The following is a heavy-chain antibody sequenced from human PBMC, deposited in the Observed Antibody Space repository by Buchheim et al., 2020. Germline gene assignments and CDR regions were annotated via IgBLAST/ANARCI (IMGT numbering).Heavy chain of an antibody. CDR3: ARGNGEGATHYYYGMDV. V-gene: IGHV4-34*01. D-gene: IGHD1-26*01. J-gene: IGHJ6*02. CDR2: INHSGSN. CDR1: GGSFSGYY. Sequence: QVQLQQWGAGLLKPSETLSLTCAVYGGSFSGYYWSWIRQPPGKGLEWIGEINHSGSNNYNPSLKSRVTISEDTANNQYLLKLSSVTAADTAVYYCARGNGEGATHYYYGMDVWGQGTT.